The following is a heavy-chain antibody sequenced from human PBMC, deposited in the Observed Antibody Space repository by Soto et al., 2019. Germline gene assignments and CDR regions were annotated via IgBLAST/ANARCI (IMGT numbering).Heavy chain of an antibody. J-gene: IGHJ4*02. D-gene: IGHD1-26*01. CDR1: GYTFTSYY. CDR3: ARAHSRSGSYGHFDY. V-gene: IGHV1-46*01. CDR2: INPSGGST. Sequence: ASVKVSCKASGYTFTSYYMHWVRQAPGQGLEWMGIINPSGGSTSYAQKFQGRVTMTRDTSTSTVYMELSSLRSEDTAVYYCARAHSRSGSYGHFDYWGQGTLVTVSS.